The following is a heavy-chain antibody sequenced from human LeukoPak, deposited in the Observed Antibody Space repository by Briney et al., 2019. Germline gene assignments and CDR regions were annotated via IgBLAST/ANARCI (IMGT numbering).Heavy chain of an antibody. CDR3: ARVTRGGYDGYFDY. D-gene: IGHD5-12*01. V-gene: IGHV3-21*01. CDR1: GFTFSSYS. J-gene: IGHJ4*02. Sequence: GGSLRLSCAASGFTFSSYSMNWVPQAPGKGLGWVSFISTSSSYIYYADSLKGRFTISRDNAKKSLYLQINSLRAKDTAVYYCARVTRGGYDGYFDYWGQGTLVTVSS. CDR2: ISTSSSYI.